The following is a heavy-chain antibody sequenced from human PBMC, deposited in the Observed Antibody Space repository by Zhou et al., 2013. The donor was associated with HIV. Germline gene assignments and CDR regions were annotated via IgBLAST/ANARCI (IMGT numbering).Heavy chain of an antibody. CDR1: GYTLSEFS. CDR2: FDPEDGET. CDR3: ATKWGRVAQFDS. Sequence: VQLIQSGAEVKKPGASVKVSCKVSGYTLSEFSMHWVRQAPGKGLEWMGGFDPEDGETIYAQNFQDRVNMTEDTSTDTSYMELSGLKSDDTAIYYCATKWGRVAQFDSWGQGTLVIVSP. V-gene: IGHV1-24*01. D-gene: IGHD3-16*01. J-gene: IGHJ4*02.